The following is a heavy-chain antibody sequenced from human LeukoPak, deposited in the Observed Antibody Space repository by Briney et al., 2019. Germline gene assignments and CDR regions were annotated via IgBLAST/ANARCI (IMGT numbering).Heavy chain of an antibody. D-gene: IGHD4-23*01. Sequence: ASVKVSCKASGYTVTGYYMHWVRQAPGQGLEWMGWISPNSGGTNYAQKFQGRVTMTRDTSITTAYLELSSLRSDDTAVYYCAGGDDYGGNSIFYWGQGTLVTVSS. CDR1: GYTVTGYY. CDR2: ISPNSGGT. V-gene: IGHV1-2*02. J-gene: IGHJ4*02. CDR3: AGGDDYGGNSIFY.